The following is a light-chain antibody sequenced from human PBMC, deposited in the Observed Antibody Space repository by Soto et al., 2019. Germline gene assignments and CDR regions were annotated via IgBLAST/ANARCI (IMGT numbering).Light chain of an antibody. CDR3: QQYRRLPWT. J-gene: IGKJ1*01. Sequence: EIVLTQSPGTLALSPGERATLYCRASQNISASFLAWYQHKPGQAPRLLIYGASSRATGIPDRFSDSGSGTDFTLTISRLEPEDFAVYYCQQYRRLPWTFGQGTKVGIK. CDR1: QNISASF. CDR2: GAS. V-gene: IGKV3-20*01.